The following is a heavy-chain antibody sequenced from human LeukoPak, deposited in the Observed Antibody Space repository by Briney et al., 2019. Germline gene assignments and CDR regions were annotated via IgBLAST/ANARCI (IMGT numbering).Heavy chain of an antibody. CDR2: TSAGGSST. Sequence: GGSLRLSCAASGFSFSSYAMHWVRQAPGKGLEWVSTTSAGGSSTYYADSVKGRFTISRNNSKNTFYLQMNSLRAEDTAAYYCAKGGYCSSSSCYYGWFEPWGQGTLVTVSS. J-gene: IGHJ5*02. CDR3: AKGGYCSSSSCYYGWFEP. D-gene: IGHD2-2*01. CDR1: GFSFSSYA. V-gene: IGHV3-23*01.